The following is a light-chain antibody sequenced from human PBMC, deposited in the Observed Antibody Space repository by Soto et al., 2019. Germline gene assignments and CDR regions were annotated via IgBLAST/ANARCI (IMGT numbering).Light chain of an antibody. CDR1: QNVRSNY. CDR2: DAP. CDR3: QQFGTSPPT. Sequence: EIVLTQSPGTLSLSPGERATLSCRASQNVRSNYLAWYQQKPGQAPRLLMYDAPSRASGIPDRFSGSGSGTDFTLTISRLEPEDFAVYYCQQFGTSPPTFGQGTKVDVK. V-gene: IGKV3-20*01. J-gene: IGKJ1*01.